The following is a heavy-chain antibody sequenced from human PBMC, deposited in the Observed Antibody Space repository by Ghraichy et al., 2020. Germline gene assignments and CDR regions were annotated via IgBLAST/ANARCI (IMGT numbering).Heavy chain of an antibody. CDR2: IIPIFGTA. V-gene: IGHV1-69*01. Sequence: KVSCKASGGTFSSYAISWVRQAPGQGLEWMGGIIPIFGTANYAQKFQGRVTITADESTSTAYMELSSLRSEDTAVYYCARESSDATPIDYGQLRGYYYYGMDVWGQGTTVTVSS. J-gene: IGHJ6*02. D-gene: IGHD4/OR15-4a*01. CDR1: GGTFSSYA. CDR3: ARESSDATPIDYGQLRGYYYYGMDV.